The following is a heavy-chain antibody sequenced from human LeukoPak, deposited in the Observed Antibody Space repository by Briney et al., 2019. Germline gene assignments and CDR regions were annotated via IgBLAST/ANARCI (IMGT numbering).Heavy chain of an antibody. CDR1: GFTYSSYS. CDR2: ISSSSSTI. Sequence: GGSLRLSCAASGFTYSSYSMNWVRQAPGKGLEWVSYISSSSSTIYYADSVKGRFTISRDNAKNSLYLQMNSLRAEDTAVYYCARGWLRDAFDIWGQGTMVTVSS. CDR3: ARGWLRDAFDI. J-gene: IGHJ3*02. V-gene: IGHV3-48*01. D-gene: IGHD5-12*01.